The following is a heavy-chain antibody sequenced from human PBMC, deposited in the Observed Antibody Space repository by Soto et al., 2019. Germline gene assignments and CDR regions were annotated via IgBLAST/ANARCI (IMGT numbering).Heavy chain of an antibody. J-gene: IGHJ4*02. CDR2: ISQSGAYT. CDR1: GFTFSDYY. V-gene: IGHV3-11*06. D-gene: IGHD1-1*01. CDR3: TSAERGKTGTRV. Sequence: ESGGDLVKPGGSLRLSCAASGFTFSDYYMSWVRQAPGKGLEWLSYISQSGAYTNYADSVRGRFTISRDNAKNSLYLQMNSLRADDTAVYYCTSAERGKTGTRVWGQGTLVSVSS.